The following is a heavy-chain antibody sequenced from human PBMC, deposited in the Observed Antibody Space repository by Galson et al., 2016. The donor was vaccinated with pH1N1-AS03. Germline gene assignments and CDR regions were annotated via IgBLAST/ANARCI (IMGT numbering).Heavy chain of an antibody. CDR3: STDETFYYYYGMDV. CDR1: GFTFSNYW. CDR2: IKSKSDGGTT. V-gene: IGHV3-15*01. J-gene: IGHJ6*02. Sequence: SLRLSCAASGFTFSNYWMHWVRQAPGKGLEWVGRIKSKSDGGTTDYAEPVKARFTISRDDSKNTLYLQMNSLKTEDTAVYYCSTDETFYYYYGMDVWGRGTTVTVSS.